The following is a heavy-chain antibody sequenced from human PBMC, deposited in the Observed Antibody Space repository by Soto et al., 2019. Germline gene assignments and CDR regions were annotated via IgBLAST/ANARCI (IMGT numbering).Heavy chain of an antibody. Sequence: PSETLSLTCTVSGGSISSYYWSWIRQPPGKGLEWIGYIYYSGSTTYQPSLKSRVTISVDRSQNQFSLELTSVTAADTAVYFCARGLRGAGTSGYYGMDVWGQGTTVTVSS. CDR2: IYYSGST. CDR3: ARGLRGAGTSGYYGMDV. D-gene: IGHD6-19*01. V-gene: IGHV4-59*01. CDR1: GGSISSYY. J-gene: IGHJ6*02.